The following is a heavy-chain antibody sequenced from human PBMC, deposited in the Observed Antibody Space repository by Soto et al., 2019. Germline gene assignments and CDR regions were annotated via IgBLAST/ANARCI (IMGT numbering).Heavy chain of an antibody. Sequence: GESLKISCRGPGYDFNTNWFGWVRQLPGRGLEWVGIMYPGDSDTRLHPSLQGHVTLSADVTVSTAFLQWRTLKTSDSGMYFCARLPRGCNKTSCYYADHWGQGTSVTVSS. CDR2: MYPGDSDT. D-gene: IGHD3-22*01. CDR1: GYDFNTNW. J-gene: IGHJ4*02. V-gene: IGHV5-51*01. CDR3: ARLPRGCNKTSCYYADH.